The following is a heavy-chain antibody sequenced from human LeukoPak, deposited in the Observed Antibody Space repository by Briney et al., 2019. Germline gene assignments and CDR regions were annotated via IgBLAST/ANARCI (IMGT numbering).Heavy chain of an antibody. J-gene: IGHJ3*02. CDR1: GGSFSGYY. D-gene: IGHD3-9*01. Sequence: SETLSLTCAVYGGSFSGYYWSWIRQPPGKGLEWIGEINHSGSTNYNPSLKSRVTISVDTSKNQFSLKLSSVTAADTAVYYCARAGGHYDILTGYLPLNAFDIWGQGTMVTVSS. CDR3: ARAGGHYDILTGYLPLNAFDI. V-gene: IGHV4-34*01. CDR2: INHSGST.